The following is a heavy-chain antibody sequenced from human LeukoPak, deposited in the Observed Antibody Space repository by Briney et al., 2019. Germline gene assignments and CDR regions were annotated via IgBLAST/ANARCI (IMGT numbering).Heavy chain of an antibody. CDR2: VKYDGSEK. D-gene: IGHD2-21*02. Sequence: GGSLRLSCAASGFTFSSHWMGWVRQAPGKGLEWVANVKYDGSEKYYVEFVRGRFTISRDNAESSLHLQMSSLRVEDATVYYCVRLVVVTARYWYFDLWGRGTLVTVSS. J-gene: IGHJ2*01. V-gene: IGHV3-7*01. CDR3: VRLVVVTARYWYFDL. CDR1: GFTFSSHW.